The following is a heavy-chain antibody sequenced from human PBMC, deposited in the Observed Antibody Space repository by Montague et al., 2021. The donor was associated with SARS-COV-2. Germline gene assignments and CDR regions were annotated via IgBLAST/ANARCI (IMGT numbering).Heavy chain of an antibody. CDR1: GGSISSGSYY. CDR2: IYTSGST. CDR3: ARESLHLTGYYNDYFDY. V-gene: IGHV4-61*02. J-gene: IGHJ4*02. Sequence: TLSLTCTVSGGSISSGSYYWNWIRQPAGKGLEWIGRIYTSGSTNYNPSLKSRLTISVDTSKNQFSLKLSSVTAADTAVYYCARESLHLTGYYNDYFDYWGQGTLVTVSS. D-gene: IGHD3-9*01.